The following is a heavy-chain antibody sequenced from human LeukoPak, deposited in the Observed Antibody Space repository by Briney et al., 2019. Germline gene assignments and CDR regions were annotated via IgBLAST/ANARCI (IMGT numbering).Heavy chain of an antibody. J-gene: IGHJ4*02. Sequence: GGSLRLSCAASGFTFRSYNMNWVRQAPGKRPEWVSSISSSSSYIYYADSVKGRFTISRDNAKNSLYLQMNSLRAEDTAVYYCARRSITMVRGPIGSFDYWGQGTLVTVSS. CDR1: GFTFRSYN. D-gene: IGHD3-10*01. V-gene: IGHV3-21*01. CDR3: ARRSITMVRGPIGSFDY. CDR2: ISSSSSYI.